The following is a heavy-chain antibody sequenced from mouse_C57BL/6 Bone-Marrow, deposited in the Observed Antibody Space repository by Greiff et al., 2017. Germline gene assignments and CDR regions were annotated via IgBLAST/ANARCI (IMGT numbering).Heavy chain of an antibody. J-gene: IGHJ2*01. D-gene: IGHD1-1*01. CDR2: ISDGGSYT. CDR3: ARSVVATDYFDY. Sequence: VQLKESGGGLVKPGGSLKLSCAASGFTFSSYAMSWVRQTPEKRLEWVATISDGGSYTYYPDNVKGRFTISRDNAKNNLYLQMSHLKSEDTAMYYCARSVVATDYFDYWGQGTTLTVSS. V-gene: IGHV5-4*01. CDR1: GFTFSSYA.